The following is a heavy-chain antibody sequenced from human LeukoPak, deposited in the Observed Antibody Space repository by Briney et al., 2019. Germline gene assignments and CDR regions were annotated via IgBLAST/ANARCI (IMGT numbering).Heavy chain of an antibody. D-gene: IGHD6-13*01. CDR2: IYPSDSDT. J-gene: IGHJ4*02. CDR3: AKSARPYSSTWYFDF. V-gene: IGHV5-51*01. Sequence: HGESLKISCKGSEYSFTSYCIGWVRQLPGKGLEWMGIIYPSDSDTRYSPSFQGQVTITADKSINIAYLQWSSLKASDTAMYYCAKSARPYSSTWYFDFWGQGTLVTVSS. CDR1: EYSFTSYC.